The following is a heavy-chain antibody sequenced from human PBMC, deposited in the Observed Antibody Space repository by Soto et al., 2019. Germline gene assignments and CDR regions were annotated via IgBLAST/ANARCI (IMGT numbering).Heavy chain of an antibody. CDR3: ATAASSGYYLNS. Sequence: PSETLSLTCTVSGASISSGGYYWSWIRQHPGEGLEWIGYIHNSGSTNYNPSLKSRVTISLDTSQNQFSLKMTSATAADTAEYFCATAASSGYYLNSWGQGTLVTVSS. J-gene: IGHJ4*02. CDR2: IHNSGST. CDR1: GASISSGGYY. D-gene: IGHD3-22*01. V-gene: IGHV4-31*03.